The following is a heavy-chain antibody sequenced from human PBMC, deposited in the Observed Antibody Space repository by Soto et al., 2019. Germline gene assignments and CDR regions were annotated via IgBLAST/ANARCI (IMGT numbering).Heavy chain of an antibody. Sequence: SLTCAVYGGAFSGYYWSWIRQPPGKGLEWIGEINHSGSTNYNPSLKSRVTISVDTSKNQFSLKLSSVTAADTAVYYCARGKVKGIAAAWGQGTLVTVSS. CDR2: INHSGST. V-gene: IGHV4-34*01. CDR3: ARGKVKGIAAA. CDR1: GGAFSGYY. J-gene: IGHJ5*02. D-gene: IGHD6-13*01.